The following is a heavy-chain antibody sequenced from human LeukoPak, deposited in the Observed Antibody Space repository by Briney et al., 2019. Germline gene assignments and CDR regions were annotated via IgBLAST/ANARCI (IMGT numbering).Heavy chain of an antibody. Sequence: PSETLSLTCAVSGYSISGGYYWGWIRQPPGKGLEWIGSIYHSGSTYYNPSLKSRVTISVDTSKSQFSLKLSSVTAADTAVYYCARGEASTVVSPYYFDYWGQGTLVTVSS. CDR3: ARGEASTVVSPYYFDY. CDR2: IYHSGST. J-gene: IGHJ4*02. D-gene: IGHD4-23*01. V-gene: IGHV4-38-2*01. CDR1: GYSISGGYY.